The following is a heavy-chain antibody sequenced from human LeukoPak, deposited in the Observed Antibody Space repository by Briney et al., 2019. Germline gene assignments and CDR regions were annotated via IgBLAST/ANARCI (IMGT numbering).Heavy chain of an antibody. D-gene: IGHD6-25*01. V-gene: IGHV3-23*01. CDR3: AKHLGWGLSGSNWFDP. CDR2: ISASGSST. Sequence: GGSLRLSCVASGFTFSAYAMSWVRQAPGKGLEWVSGISASGSSTYYADSVEGRFTISRDNSKNTLYLQINSLRAEDTVVYYCAKHLGWGLSGSNWFDPWGQGTLVTVSS. CDR1: GFTFSAYA. J-gene: IGHJ5*02.